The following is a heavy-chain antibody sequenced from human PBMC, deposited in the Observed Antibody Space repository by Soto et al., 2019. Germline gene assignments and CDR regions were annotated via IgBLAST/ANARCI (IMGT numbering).Heavy chain of an antibody. Sequence: SETLSLTCTVSGGSISSSSYYWGWIRQPPGKGLEWIGSIYYSGSTYYNPSLKSRVTISVDTSKNQFSLKLSSVTAADTAVYYCAILVHYDFWSGPNYYWGQGTLVTSPQ. J-gene: IGHJ4*02. V-gene: IGHV4-39*01. CDR1: GGSISSSSYY. CDR2: IYYSGST. CDR3: AILVHYDFWSGPNYY. D-gene: IGHD3-3*01.